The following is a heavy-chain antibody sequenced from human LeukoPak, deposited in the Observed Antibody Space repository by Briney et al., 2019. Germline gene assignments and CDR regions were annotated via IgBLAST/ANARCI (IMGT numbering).Heavy chain of an antibody. D-gene: IGHD3-9*01. CDR2: INHSGST. Sequence: SETLSLTCAVYGGSFSGYYWSWIRQPPGKGLEWIGEINHSGSTNYNPSLKSRVTISVDTSKNQFSLKLSSVTAADTAVYYCARAAELRYLDYWGQGTLVTVSS. J-gene: IGHJ4*02. CDR1: GGSFSGYY. CDR3: ARAAELRYLDY. V-gene: IGHV4-34*01.